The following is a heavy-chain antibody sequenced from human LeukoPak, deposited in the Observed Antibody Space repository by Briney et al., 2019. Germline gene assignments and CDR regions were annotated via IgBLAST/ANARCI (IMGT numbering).Heavy chain of an antibody. CDR3: ARRLSSSAADDAFDI. Sequence: SETLSLTCTVSGGSISSYYWSWIRQPPGKGLEWIGYIYYSGSTNYNPSLKSRVTISVDTSKNQFSLKLSSVTAADTAVYYCARRLSSSAADDAFDIWGQGTMVTVSS. CDR1: GGSISSYY. CDR2: IYYSGST. D-gene: IGHD6-6*01. J-gene: IGHJ3*02. V-gene: IGHV4-59*08.